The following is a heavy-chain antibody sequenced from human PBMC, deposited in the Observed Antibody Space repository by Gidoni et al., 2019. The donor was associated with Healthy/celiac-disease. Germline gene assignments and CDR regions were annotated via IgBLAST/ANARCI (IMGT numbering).Heavy chain of an antibody. CDR1: GFTVSSST. Sequence: EVQLVESGGGLVKPGGSLRLSCAASGFTVSSSTMNWVRQAPGTVLEWVSSISSSSSYIYYADSVKGRFTISRDNAKNSLYLQMNSLRAEDTAVYYCARDKDEYYYGSGIPQGGAFDIWGQGTMVTVSS. CDR2: ISSSSSYI. CDR3: ARDKDEYYYGSGIPQGGAFDI. D-gene: IGHD3-10*01. V-gene: IGHV3-21*01. J-gene: IGHJ3*02.